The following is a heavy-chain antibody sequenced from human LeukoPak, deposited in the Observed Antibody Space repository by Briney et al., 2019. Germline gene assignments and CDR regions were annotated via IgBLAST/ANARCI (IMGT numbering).Heavy chain of an antibody. J-gene: IGHJ6*03. CDR3: ARGSLYYYYYMDV. CDR1: GGSISSYY. V-gene: IGHV4-59*01. Sequence: SQTLSLTCTVSGGSISSYYWSWIRQPPGKGLEWIGYIYYSGSTNYNPSLKSRVTISVDTSKNQFSLKLSSVTAADTAVYYCARGSLYYYYYMDVWGKGTTVTVSS. CDR2: IYYSGST.